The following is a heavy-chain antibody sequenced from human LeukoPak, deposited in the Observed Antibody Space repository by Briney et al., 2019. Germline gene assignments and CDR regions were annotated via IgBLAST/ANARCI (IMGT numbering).Heavy chain of an antibody. D-gene: IGHD1-1*01. V-gene: IGHV3-33*01. CDR3: ARDRRNGDEGCDY. J-gene: IGHJ4*02. CDR1: GFTFSSYG. CDR2: IWYDGSNK. Sequence: PGGSLRLSCAASGFTFSSYGMHWVRQAPGKGLEWVATIWYDGSNKYYADSVKGRFTISRDNSKNTLSLQMNSLRAEDTAVYYCARDRRNGDEGCDYWGQGTLITVS.